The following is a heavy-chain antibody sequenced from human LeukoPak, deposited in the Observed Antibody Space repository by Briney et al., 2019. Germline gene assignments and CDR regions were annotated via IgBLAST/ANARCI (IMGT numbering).Heavy chain of an antibody. D-gene: IGHD3-10*01. V-gene: IGHV4-59*01. CDR2: IYYSGST. CDR3: ARGYGSGSYFYY. J-gene: IGHJ4*02. CDR1: GGSISTYY. Sequence: SETLSLTCTVSGGSISTYYWSWIRQPPGKGLEWIGYIYYSGSTNYNPSLKSRVTISVDTSKNQFSLKLSSVTAADTAVYYCARGYGSGSYFYYWGQGTLVTVSS.